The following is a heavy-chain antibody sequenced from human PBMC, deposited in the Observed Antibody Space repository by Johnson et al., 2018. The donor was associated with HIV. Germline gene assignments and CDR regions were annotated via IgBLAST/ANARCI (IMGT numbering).Heavy chain of an antibody. D-gene: IGHD1-26*01. CDR2: VNPNGGNT. CDR3: ARSGSYYGAFDI. CDR1: QFTFSRYY. J-gene: IGHJ3*02. Sequence: QLVESAGGLAKPAWSPRLSCAASQFTFSRYYMHCVRQAPGNGLELVGQVNPNGGNTYLIDSGKGRFTISRDNAKNSLYLQMNSLRAEDTAVYYCARSGSYYGAFDIWGQGTMVTVSS. V-gene: IGHV3-25*03.